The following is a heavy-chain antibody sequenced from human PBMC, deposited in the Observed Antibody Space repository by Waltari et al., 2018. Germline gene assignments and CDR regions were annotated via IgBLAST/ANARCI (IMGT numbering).Heavy chain of an antibody. CDR3: ARWVVVTAALDY. CDR1: GFTVSSKD. D-gene: IGHD2-21*02. V-gene: IGHV3-53*01. Sequence: EVQLVESGGGLLQPGGSLRLSCAASGFTVSSKDLRWVRQAPGKGLEWVSVIYSGGSTYYADSVKGRFTISRDNSKNTLYLQMNSLRAEDTAVYYCARWVVVTAALDYWGQGTLVTVSS. CDR2: IYSGGST. J-gene: IGHJ4*02.